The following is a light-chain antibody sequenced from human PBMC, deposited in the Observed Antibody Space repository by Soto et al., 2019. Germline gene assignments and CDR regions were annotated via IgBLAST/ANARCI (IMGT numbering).Light chain of an antibody. CDR2: GAS. J-gene: IGKJ2*01. CDR3: QQYGSSPNT. Sequence: EIVLTQSPGTLSLSPGERATLSCRASQSVSSSYLAWYQQKPGQAPRLLIYGASSRATGIPDRFSGSGSGTAFTLTISRLEPEDFAVYYFQQYGSSPNTFGQGTKLEIK. V-gene: IGKV3-20*01. CDR1: QSVSSSY.